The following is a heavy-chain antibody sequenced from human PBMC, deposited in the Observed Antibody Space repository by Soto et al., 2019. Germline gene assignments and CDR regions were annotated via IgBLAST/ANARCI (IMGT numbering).Heavy chain of an antibody. Sequence: EVQLEESGGDLVQPGGSLRLSCAASGITFSSYWMHWVRQAPGKGLVWVSRVKTDGSTYYADSVKGRFTIFRDNDKNTLYLQMNSLTVEDTAVYYCARGIRGQYSFDVWGQGTIVTVSS. J-gene: IGHJ3*01. D-gene: IGHD2-15*01. CDR2: VKTDGST. CDR3: ARGIRGQYSFDV. V-gene: IGHV3-74*02. CDR1: GITFSSYW.